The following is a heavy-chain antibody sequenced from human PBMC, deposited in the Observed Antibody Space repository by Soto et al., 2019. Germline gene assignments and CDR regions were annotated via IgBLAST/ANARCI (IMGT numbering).Heavy chain of an antibody. CDR3: ARGRLVLYYGMDV. CDR2: INPSGGST. Sequence: ASVKGSCKASGYTFTSYYMHWAQQAPGQELEWMGIINPSGGSTSYAQKFQGRVTMTRDTSTSTVYMELSSLRSEDTAVYYCARGRLVLYYGMDVWGQGTTVTVSS. V-gene: IGHV1-46*01. D-gene: IGHD6-6*01. CDR1: GYTFTSYY. J-gene: IGHJ6*02.